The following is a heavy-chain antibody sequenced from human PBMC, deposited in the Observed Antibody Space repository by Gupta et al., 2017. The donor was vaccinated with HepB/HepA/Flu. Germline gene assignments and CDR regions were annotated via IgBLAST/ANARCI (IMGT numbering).Heavy chain of an antibody. CDR3: ERCILTGIWFDP. J-gene: IGHJ5*02. V-gene: IGHV4-34*01. CDR1: GGSFSGYY. D-gene: IGHD3-9*01. Sequence: QVQLQQWGAGLLKPSETLSLTCAVYGGSFSGYYWSWIRQPPGKGLEWIGEIKHSGSTNYNPSLKSRVTISVDTSKNQFSLKLSSVTAADTAVYYCERCILTGIWFDPWGQGTLVTVSA. CDR2: IKHSGST.